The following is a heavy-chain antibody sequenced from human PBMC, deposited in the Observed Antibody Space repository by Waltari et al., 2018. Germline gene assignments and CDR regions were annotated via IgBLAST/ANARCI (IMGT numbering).Heavy chain of an antibody. CDR2: IIPIFGTA. J-gene: IGHJ3*02. V-gene: IGHV1-69*01. Sequence: QVQTVQSGAEVKKPGSSVKVSCKASGGTFSSYAISSVRQARGQGLEWMGGIIPIFGTANYAQKFQGRVTITADESTSTAYMELSSLRSEDTAVYYCARDQRITMIVDDAFDIWGQGTMVTVSS. CDR3: ARDQRITMIVDDAFDI. D-gene: IGHD3-22*01. CDR1: GGTFSSYA.